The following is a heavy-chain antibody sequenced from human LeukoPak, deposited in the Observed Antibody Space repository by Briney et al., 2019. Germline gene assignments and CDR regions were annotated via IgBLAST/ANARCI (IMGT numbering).Heavy chain of an antibody. D-gene: IGHD5-24*01. CDR1: GGPISSYY. V-gene: IGHV4-59*13. Sequence: PSETLSLTCIVSGGPISSYYWGWIRQTPGKGLEWIGDIFYRGTTNYNPSLKSRATMSVDTTNNQFSLKLSSVTAADTAIYYCARTGDGYNYYNYYYMDVWGKGTTVTVSS. J-gene: IGHJ6*03. CDR3: ARTGDGYNYYNYYYMDV. CDR2: IFYRGTT.